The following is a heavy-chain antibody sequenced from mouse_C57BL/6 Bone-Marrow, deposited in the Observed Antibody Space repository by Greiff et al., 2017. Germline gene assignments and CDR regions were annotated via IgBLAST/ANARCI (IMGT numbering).Heavy chain of an antibody. V-gene: IGHV1-64*01. Sequence: VKLQQPGAELVKPGASVKLSCKASGYTFTSYWMHWVKQRPGQGLEWIGMIHPNSGSTNYNEKFKSKATLTVDKSSSTAYMQPSSLTSEDSAVYYCARKGGYYYGSSYYFDYWGQGTTLTVSS. J-gene: IGHJ2*01. CDR2: IHPNSGST. CDR1: GYTFTSYW. CDR3: ARKGGYYYGSSYYFDY. D-gene: IGHD1-1*01.